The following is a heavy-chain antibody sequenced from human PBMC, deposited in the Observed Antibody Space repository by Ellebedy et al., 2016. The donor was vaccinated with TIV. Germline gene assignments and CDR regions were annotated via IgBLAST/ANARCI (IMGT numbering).Heavy chain of an antibody. V-gene: IGHV3-7*03. CDR3: ARIGYSSSDFDF. Sequence: PGGSLRLSCAVSGFTFSNYWMTWVRQAPGKGLEWVANIDQDGNVKYYVDSVRGRLTISRDNAKNSLYLQMNSLNTEDTALYYCARIGYSSSDFDFWGQGTLVTVSS. CDR2: IDQDGNVK. CDR1: GFTFSNYW. D-gene: IGHD4-23*01. J-gene: IGHJ4*02.